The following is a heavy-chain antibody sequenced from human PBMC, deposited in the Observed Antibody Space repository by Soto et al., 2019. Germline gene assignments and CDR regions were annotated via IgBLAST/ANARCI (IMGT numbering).Heavy chain of an antibody. CDR2: ISAYNGNT. D-gene: IGHD3-22*01. Sequence: ASVKVSCKASGYTFTSYGISWVRQAPGQGLEWMGWISAYNGNTNYAQKLQGRVTMTTDTSTSTAYMELRSLRSDDTAVYYCASSYYYDSSGYAFDIWGQGTMVTVSS. V-gene: IGHV1-18*04. CDR1: GYTFTSYG. CDR3: ASSYYYDSSGYAFDI. J-gene: IGHJ3*02.